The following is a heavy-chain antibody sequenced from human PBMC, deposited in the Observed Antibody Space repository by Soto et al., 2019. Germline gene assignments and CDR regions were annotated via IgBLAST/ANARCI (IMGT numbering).Heavy chain of an antibody. CDR3: ARDRDWAFDY. V-gene: IGHV3-48*04. Sequence: GGSLSLSCVASEFTFRSDSRIWVRQAPGKGLEWVSYIFASSTTIYYADSVKGRFTVSRDNTQNSLFLLMNSLRAEDTAVYYCARDRDWAFDYWGQGTLVTVSS. CDR1: EFTFRSDS. D-gene: IGHD3-9*01. CDR2: IFASSTTI. J-gene: IGHJ4*02.